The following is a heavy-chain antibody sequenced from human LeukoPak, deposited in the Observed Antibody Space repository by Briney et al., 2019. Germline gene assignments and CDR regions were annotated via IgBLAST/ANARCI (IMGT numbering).Heavy chain of an antibody. CDR1: GGSISSGGYY. J-gene: IGHJ6*02. V-gene: IGHV4-39*07. D-gene: IGHD3-10*01. CDR2: INHSGST. CDR3: ARDRFYGSGRIPPPPYYYYGMDV. Sequence: SETLSLTCTVSGGSISSGGYYWSWIRQPPGKGLEWIGEINHSGSTNYNPSLKSRVTISVDTSKNQFSLKLSSVTAADTAVYYCARDRFYGSGRIPPPPYYYYGMDVWGQGTTVTVSS.